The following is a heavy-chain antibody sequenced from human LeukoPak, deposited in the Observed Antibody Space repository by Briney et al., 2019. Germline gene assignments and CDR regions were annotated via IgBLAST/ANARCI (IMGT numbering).Heavy chain of an antibody. J-gene: IGHJ4*02. Sequence: GGSLRLSCAASGSIFSSYSMNWVRQAPGKGLEWVSSISSSSSYIYYADSVKGRFTISRDNAKNSLYLQMNSLRAEDTAVYYCARVSRGYSGYDYSPDYWGQGTLVTVSS. CDR3: ARVSRGYSGYDYSPDY. V-gene: IGHV3-21*01. CDR2: ISSSSSYI. CDR1: GSIFSSYS. D-gene: IGHD5-12*01.